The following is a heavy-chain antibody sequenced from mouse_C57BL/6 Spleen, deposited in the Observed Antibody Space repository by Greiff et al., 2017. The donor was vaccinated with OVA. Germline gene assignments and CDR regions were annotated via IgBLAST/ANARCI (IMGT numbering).Heavy chain of an antibody. J-gene: IGHJ3*01. CDR1: GYAFSRSW. Sequence: VQLQQSGPELVKPGASVQISCKASGYAFSRSWMNWVKHMPGKGLECLGLIYPGDGDTNYTGKFKGKATLTADKSSSTAYMQLSSLTSEDSAVYFCARSDSSGPWFAYWGQGTLVTVSA. CDR3: ARSDSSGPWFAY. CDR2: IYPGDGDT. V-gene: IGHV1-82*01. D-gene: IGHD3-2*02.